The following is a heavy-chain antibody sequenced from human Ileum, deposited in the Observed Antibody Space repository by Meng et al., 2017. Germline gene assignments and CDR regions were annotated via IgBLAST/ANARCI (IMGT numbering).Heavy chain of an antibody. CDR1: GYTFSNYA. CDR3: ARFSSGYFFGY. D-gene: IGHD3-22*01. CDR2: INAGNGDT. V-gene: IGHV1-3*01. J-gene: IGHJ4*02. Sequence: QVQLVQCGAEVKKPGASVYVSCKASGYTFSNYAMNWVRQAPGQRLEWMGWINAGNGDTKYSQKFQGRVTITRDTSASTGYMELSSLRSEDTAVYYCARFSSGYFFGYWGQGTLVTVSS.